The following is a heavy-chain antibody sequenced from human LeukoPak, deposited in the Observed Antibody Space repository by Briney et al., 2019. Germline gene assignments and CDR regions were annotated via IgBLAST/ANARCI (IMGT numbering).Heavy chain of an antibody. V-gene: IGHV3-30*18. Sequence: PGGSLRLSCAASGFTFRSYGMHWVRQAPGKGLEWVAVISYDGNNRYYTDSVKGRFTITRDNAKNSLYLQMNSLRAEDTAVYYCAELGITMIGGVWGKGTTVTISS. CDR2: ISYDGNNR. J-gene: IGHJ6*04. D-gene: IGHD3-10*02. CDR3: AELGITMIGGV. CDR1: GFTFRSYG.